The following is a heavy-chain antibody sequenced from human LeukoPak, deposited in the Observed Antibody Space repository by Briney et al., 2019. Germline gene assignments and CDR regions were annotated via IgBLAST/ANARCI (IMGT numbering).Heavy chain of an antibody. CDR1: GFTFSSYW. CDR3: ARDKIEGPTKLDY. J-gene: IGHJ4*02. V-gene: IGHV3-7*01. Sequence: GGSLRLSCAASGFTFSSYWMSWVRHAPGKGLEWGANIKQDESEKYYVDSVKGRFTISRDNAKNSLYLQMNSLRAEDTAVYYCARDKIEGPTKLDYWGQGILVTVSS. D-gene: IGHD1-1*01. CDR2: IKQDESEK.